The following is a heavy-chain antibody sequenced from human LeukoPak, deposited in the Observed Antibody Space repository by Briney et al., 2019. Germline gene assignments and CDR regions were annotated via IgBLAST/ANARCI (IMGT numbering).Heavy chain of an antibody. CDR1: GCTFSSFG. V-gene: IGHV3-30*02. J-gene: IGHJ4*02. Sequence: AGTLRLSCAASGCTFSSFGMHWVRQAPGKGLEWVGRISSGGSTNYNADPMKGRFVIVGDNSKNTPHLHVTRMRAENTAISCYAKMQLEPTKTDYWGQGTLVTVSS. CDR2: ISSGGSTN. D-gene: IGHD6-13*01. CDR3: AKMQLEPTKTDY.